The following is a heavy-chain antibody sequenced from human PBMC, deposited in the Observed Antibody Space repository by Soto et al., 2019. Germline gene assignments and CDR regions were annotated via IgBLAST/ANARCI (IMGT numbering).Heavy chain of an antibody. Sequence: SETLSLTCTVSGGSISSYYRSWIRQPPGKGLEWIGYIYYSGSTNYNPSLKSRVTISVDTSKNQFSLKLSSVTAADTAVYYCARGVRARCSGGSCSIALNYYYMDVWGKGTTVTVSS. CDR3: ARGVRARCSGGSCSIALNYYYMDV. V-gene: IGHV4-59*01. D-gene: IGHD2-15*01. J-gene: IGHJ6*03. CDR1: GGSISSYY. CDR2: IYYSGST.